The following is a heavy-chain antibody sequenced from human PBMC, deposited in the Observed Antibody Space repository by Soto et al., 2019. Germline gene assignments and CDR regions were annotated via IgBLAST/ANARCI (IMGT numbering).Heavy chain of an antibody. J-gene: IGHJ4*02. V-gene: IGHV4-31*03. CDR3: ARTPSDCLGGRCYLPDY. CDR1: GGSISSGAYY. Sequence: QVQLQESGPGLVKPSQTLSLTCTVSGGSISSGAYYWTWIRQHPGKGLEWIAYIYYNGRTSYNPSLKSRVAISIDTSKNQFSLKLRSVTAADTAVYYCARTPSDCLGGRCYLPDYWGQGTLVTASS. D-gene: IGHD2-15*01. CDR2: IYYNGRT.